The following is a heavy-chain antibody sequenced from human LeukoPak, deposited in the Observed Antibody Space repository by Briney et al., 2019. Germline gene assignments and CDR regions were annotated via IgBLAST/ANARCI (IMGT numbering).Heavy chain of an antibody. V-gene: IGHV1-69*05. D-gene: IGHD3-22*01. CDR3: ARHTYSYDSSGYSIDY. CDR1: GGTFSSYA. Sequence: SVKVSCKASGGTFSSYAISWVRQAPGQGLEWMGRIIPIFGTANYAQKFQGRVTITTDESTSTAYMELSSLRYEDTAVYYCARHTYSYDSSGYSIDYCGQESLVTVSS. CDR2: IIPIFGTA. J-gene: IGHJ4*02.